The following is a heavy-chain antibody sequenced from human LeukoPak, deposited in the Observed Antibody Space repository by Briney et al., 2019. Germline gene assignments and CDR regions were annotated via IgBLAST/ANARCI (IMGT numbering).Heavy chain of an antibody. D-gene: IGHD3-16*01. CDR1: GDSISSYH. CDR2: ISYSGST. Sequence: SETLSLTCTVSGDSISSYHWIWIRQPPGKGLEWIGYISYSGSTNYNPSLRSRGTISVDTSKNQFSLKLSSVTAADTAVFYCARVGRGDHHWGSYYFDHWGEGTLVTVSS. J-gene: IGHJ4*02. V-gene: IGHV4-59*01. CDR3: ARVGRGDHHWGSYYFDH.